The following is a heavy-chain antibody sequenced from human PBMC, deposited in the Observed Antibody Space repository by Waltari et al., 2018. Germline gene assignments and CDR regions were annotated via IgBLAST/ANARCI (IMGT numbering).Heavy chain of an antibody. CDR2: ISTTSTYT. J-gene: IGHJ4*02. D-gene: IGHD7-27*01. CDR3: ATGGWGFYFDY. V-gene: IGHV3-21*01. CDR1: GFPFCHYN. Sequence: EEQLVESGGGLVTPGGSLRLSCAGSGFPFCHYNMNGVRQAPGKGLEWVSSISTTSTYTHYADSVKGRFTISRDNAKNSLFLQMNSLTTEDTAVYYCATGGWGFYFDYWGQGTLLTVSS.